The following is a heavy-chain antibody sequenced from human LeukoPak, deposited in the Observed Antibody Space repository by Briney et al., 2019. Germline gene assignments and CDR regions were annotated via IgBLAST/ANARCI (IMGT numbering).Heavy chain of an antibody. D-gene: IGHD3-10*01. V-gene: IGHV3-21*01. Sequence: GGSLRLSCAAAGFTFSSYSMNWVRQAPGKGLEWVSSISSSSSYIYYAVSVKGRFTISRDNAKNSLYLQMNSLRAEDTAVYYCQVRYYGSGSYPESDYWGQGTLVTVSS. CDR1: GFTFSSYS. CDR3: QVRYYGSGSYPESDY. CDR2: ISSSSSYI. J-gene: IGHJ4*02.